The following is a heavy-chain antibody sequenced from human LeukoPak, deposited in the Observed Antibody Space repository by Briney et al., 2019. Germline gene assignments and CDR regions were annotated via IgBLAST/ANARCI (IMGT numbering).Heavy chain of an antibody. V-gene: IGHV4-34*01. Sequence: SETLSLTCADYGGSFSGYYGSWIRQPPGKGLEWLGEINHSGSTNYNPSLKSRVTISVDTSKNQFSLKLSSVTAADTAVYYCARGSRHMDVSGTGTTFTVSS. J-gene: IGHJ6*03. CDR1: GGSFSGYY. CDR3: ARGSRHMDV. CDR2: INHSGST.